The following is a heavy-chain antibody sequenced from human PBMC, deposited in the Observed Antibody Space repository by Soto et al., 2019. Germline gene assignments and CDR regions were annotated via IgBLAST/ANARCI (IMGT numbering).Heavy chain of an antibody. CDR3: ARTDAYYYDSSGYPHTLDY. V-gene: IGHV4-31*03. CDR1: GGSISSGGYY. Sequence: SETLSLTCTVSGGSISSGGYYWSWIRQHPGKGLEWIGYIYYSGSTYYNPSLKSRVTIPVDTSKNQFSLKLSSVTAADTAVYYCARTDAYYYDSSGYPHTLDYWGQGTLVTVSS. J-gene: IGHJ4*02. CDR2: IYYSGST. D-gene: IGHD3-22*01.